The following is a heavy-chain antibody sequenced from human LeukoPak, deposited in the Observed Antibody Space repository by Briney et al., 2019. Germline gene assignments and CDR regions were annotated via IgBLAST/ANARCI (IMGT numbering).Heavy chain of an antibody. D-gene: IGHD6-25*01. V-gene: IGHV3-7*01. J-gene: IGHJ4*02. CDR2: IKQDGSEK. Sequence: PGGSLRLSCAASGFTFSSYGMHWVCQAPGKGLEWVANIKQDGSEKYYVDSVKGRFTISRDNAKNSLYLQMNSLRAEDTAVYYCASPNLRGSGIAASLPDYWGQGTLVTVSS. CDR1: GFTFSSYG. CDR3: ASPNLRGSGIAASLPDY.